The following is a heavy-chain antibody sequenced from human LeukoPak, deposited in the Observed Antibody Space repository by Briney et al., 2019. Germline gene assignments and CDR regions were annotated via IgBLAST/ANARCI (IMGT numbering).Heavy chain of an antibody. Sequence: SETLSLTCTFSGGSISRYYWRWIRQPAAKQLEWIGYIYYSGSTNYNLSLKSRVTISVDTSKKQFSLKLSSVTAADTAVYYCVRYYYDSSGYYNFDYWGQGTLVTVSS. CDR3: VRYYYDSSGYYNFDY. CDR1: GGSISRYY. D-gene: IGHD3-22*01. V-gene: IGHV4-59*01. CDR2: IYYSGST. J-gene: IGHJ4*02.